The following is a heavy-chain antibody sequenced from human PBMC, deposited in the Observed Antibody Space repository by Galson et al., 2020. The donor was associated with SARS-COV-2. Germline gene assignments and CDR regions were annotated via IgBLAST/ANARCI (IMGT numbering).Heavy chain of an antibody. Sequence: KIGESLKISCAASGFTFSDYYMSWIRQAPGKGLEWVSYISRSGSTIYYADPVKGRFTISRDNAKNSLYLQMNSLRAEDTAVYYCARDLASFHGSGSSPYYYYYGMDVWGQGTTVTVSS. CDR1: GFTFSDYY. CDR3: ARDLASFHGSGSSPYYYYYGMDV. D-gene: IGHD3-10*01. J-gene: IGHJ6*02. CDR2: ISRSGSTI. V-gene: IGHV3-11*01.